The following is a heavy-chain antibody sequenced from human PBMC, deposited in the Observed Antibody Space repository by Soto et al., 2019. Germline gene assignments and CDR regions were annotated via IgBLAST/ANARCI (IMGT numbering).Heavy chain of an antibody. V-gene: IGHV3-30*04. CDR3: ARDLYNSSSLGGY. J-gene: IGHJ4*02. CDR1: GFTFSTYA. CDR2: ISYDGSNG. Sequence: QVQLVESGGGVVQPGRSLSLSCTASGFTFSTYAMHWVRQAPGKGLEWVAVISYDGSNGHYADFVKGRFTISRDNSKTSLSLQMNSLRVEDTAVYFCARDLYNSSSLGGYWGQGTLVTVSS. D-gene: IGHD6-6*01.